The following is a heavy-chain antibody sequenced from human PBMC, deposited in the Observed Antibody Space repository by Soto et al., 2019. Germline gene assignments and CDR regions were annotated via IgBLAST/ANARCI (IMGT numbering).Heavy chain of an antibody. V-gene: IGHV1-69*01. CDR2: IIPIFGTA. Sequence: QVQLVQSGAEVKKPGSSVTVSCKVSGGTFSSYSISWVRQAPGQGLEWMGGIIPIFGTANYAQTFQGRVTITADESTSTAYRELSSLRSEDTAVYYCARGAVIIASNWFDPWGQGPLVTVSS. D-gene: IGHD3-16*02. J-gene: IGHJ5*02. CDR1: GGTFSSYS. CDR3: ARGAVIIASNWFDP.